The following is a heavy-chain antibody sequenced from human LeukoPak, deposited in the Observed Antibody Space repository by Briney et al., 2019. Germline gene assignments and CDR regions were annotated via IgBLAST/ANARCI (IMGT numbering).Heavy chain of an antibody. CDR1: GFTFSSYA. CDR2: ISYDGSNK. Sequence: GGSLSLSCAASGFTFSSYAMHWVRQAPGQGLEWVAVISYDGSNKYYADSVKGRFTTSRDNSKNTLYLQRNSLRAEDTAVYYCARDWGGYGDYSDYWGQGTLVTVSS. D-gene: IGHD4-17*01. V-gene: IGHV3-30*04. J-gene: IGHJ4*02. CDR3: ARDWGGYGDYSDY.